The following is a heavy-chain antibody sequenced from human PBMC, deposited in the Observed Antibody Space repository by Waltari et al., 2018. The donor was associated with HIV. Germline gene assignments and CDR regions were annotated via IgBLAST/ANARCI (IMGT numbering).Heavy chain of an antibody. CDR2: VYADDSET. Sequence: EVQLVQSGSEVKRRGESVKISCQDSGYKFSDYWIGWVRQKPGKGLEWMGIVYADDSETKYSPSFQGQVTLSVDRSINPAYLHWNSLRSTDTAIFFCVRRGLGRDYYYYGLDVWGQGTTVIVSS. CDR1: GYKFSDYW. CDR3: VRRGLGRDYYYYGLDV. D-gene: IGHD7-27*01. J-gene: IGHJ6*02. V-gene: IGHV5-51*03.